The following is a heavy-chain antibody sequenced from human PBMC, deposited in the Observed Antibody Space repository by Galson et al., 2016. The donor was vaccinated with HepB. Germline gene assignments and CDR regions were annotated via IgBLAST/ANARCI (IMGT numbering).Heavy chain of an antibody. D-gene: IGHD6-19*01. J-gene: IGHJ3*02. CDR3: AREGYSSGHCGAFDI. CDR2: IKQAGGEK. Sequence: SLRLSCAASGFTFSNHWMTWVRQAPGKGLEWVANIKQAGGEKYYVDSVQGRFTISRDNAKNSLYLQMSNLRAEDTAVYYCAREGYSSGHCGAFDIWGRGTVVAVSS. CDR1: GFTFSNHW. V-gene: IGHV3-7*03.